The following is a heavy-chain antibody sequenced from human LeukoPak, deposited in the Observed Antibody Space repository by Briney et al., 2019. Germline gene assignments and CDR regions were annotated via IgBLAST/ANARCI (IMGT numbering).Heavy chain of an antibody. CDR1: GFIFSVYS. CDR2: ISSSGSTI. V-gene: IGHV3-48*01. D-gene: IGHD5-12*01. J-gene: IGHJ6*03. Sequence: GGSLRLSCAASGFIFSVYSMNWVRQVPGKGLEWVSHISSSGSTIFYADSVKGRFTISRDNVQNTLSLQLNSPRGEDTALYYCARGYSWSTPSNYYYYMDVWGIGTTVTVSS. CDR3: ARGYSWSTPSNYYYYMDV.